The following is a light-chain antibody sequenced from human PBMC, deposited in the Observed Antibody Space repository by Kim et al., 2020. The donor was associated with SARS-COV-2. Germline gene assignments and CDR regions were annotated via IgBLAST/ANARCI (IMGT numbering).Light chain of an antibody. Sequence: VPGRFSGSKSGNTASLTISGLQAEDEADYYCSSYTTISTYVFGTGTKVTVL. V-gene: IGLV2-18*02. J-gene: IGLJ1*01. CDR3: SSYTTISTYV.